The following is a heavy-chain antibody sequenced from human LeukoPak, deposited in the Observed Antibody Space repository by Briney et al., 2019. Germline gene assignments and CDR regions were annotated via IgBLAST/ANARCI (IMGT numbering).Heavy chain of an antibody. D-gene: IGHD3-22*01. J-gene: IGHJ5*02. CDR3: ARRTYYYDSSGYNPGGWFDP. CDR1: GYSFTSYW. CDR2: IYPGDSDT. Sequence: PGESLKISCKGSGYSFTSYWIGWVRQMPGKGLEWMGIIYPGDSDTRYSPSFQGQVTISADKSISTAYLQWSSLKASDTAMYYCARRTYYYDSSGYNPGGWFDPWGQGTLVTVSS. V-gene: IGHV5-51*03.